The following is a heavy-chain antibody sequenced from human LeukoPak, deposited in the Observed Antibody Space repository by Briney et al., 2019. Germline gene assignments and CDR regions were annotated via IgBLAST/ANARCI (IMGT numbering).Heavy chain of an antibody. Sequence: ASVKVSCKASGYTFTSYGISWVRQAPGQGLEWMGWISAYNGNTNYAQKLQGRVTMTTDTSTSTAYMELRSLRSDDTAVYYCARKSDYYDSRGNYGMDVWGQGTTVTVSS. J-gene: IGHJ6*02. CDR1: GYTFTSYG. CDR3: ARKSDYYDSRGNYGMDV. V-gene: IGHV1-18*01. D-gene: IGHD3-22*01. CDR2: ISAYNGNT.